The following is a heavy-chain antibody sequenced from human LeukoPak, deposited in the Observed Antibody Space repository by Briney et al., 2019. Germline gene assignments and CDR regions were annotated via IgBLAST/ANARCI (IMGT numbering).Heavy chain of an antibody. V-gene: IGHV1-2*02. J-gene: IGHJ3*02. Sequence: ASVKVSCKASGYTFTGYYMHWVRQAPGQGLEWMGWINPNSGGTNYAQKFQGRVTMTRDTSISTAYMELSRLRSDDTAVYYCARDRRWGYPLGAFDIWGQGTMVTVSS. CDR1: GYTFTGYY. D-gene: IGHD3-16*02. CDR3: ARDRRWGYPLGAFDI. CDR2: INPNSGGT.